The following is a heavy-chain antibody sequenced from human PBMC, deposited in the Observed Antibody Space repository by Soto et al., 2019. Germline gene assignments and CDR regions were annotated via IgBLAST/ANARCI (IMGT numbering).Heavy chain of an antibody. Sequence: GGSLRLSCAASGFTLSDYYMSWIRQAPGKGLEWISYISSSGSTIYHADSVKGRFTISRDNAKNSLYLQMNGLRAEDTAVYYCARDLKPREALAPYYFDYWGQGTLVTVSS. D-gene: IGHD1-1*01. CDR2: ISSSGSTI. CDR1: GFTLSDYY. V-gene: IGHV3-11*01. CDR3: ARDLKPREALAPYYFDY. J-gene: IGHJ4*02.